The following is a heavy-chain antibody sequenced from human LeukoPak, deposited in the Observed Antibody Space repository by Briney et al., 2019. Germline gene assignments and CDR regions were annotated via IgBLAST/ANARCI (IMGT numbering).Heavy chain of an antibody. CDR1: GGTFSSYA. D-gene: IGHD3-3*01. CDR2: IIPILGTA. V-gene: IGHV1-69*13. J-gene: IGHJ4*02. Sequence: SVKVSCKASGGTFSSYAISWVRQAPGQGLEWMGGIIPILGTANYAQKFQGRVTITADESTSTACMELSSLRSEDTAVYYCARSCYDFWSGYYTYWGQGTLVTVSS. CDR3: ARSCYDFWSGYYTY.